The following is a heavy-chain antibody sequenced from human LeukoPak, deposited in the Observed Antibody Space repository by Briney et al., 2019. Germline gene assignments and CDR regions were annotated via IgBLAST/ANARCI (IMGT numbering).Heavy chain of an antibody. CDR3: ARDPYSSGRVGSAFDI. J-gene: IGHJ3*02. CDR1: GYTFTGHY. V-gene: IGHV1-46*01. Sequence: ASVKVSCKASGYTFTGHYMHWVRQAPGQGLEWMGIINPSGGSTSYAQKFQGRVTMTRDMSTSTVYMELSSLRSEDTAVYYCARDPYSSGRVGSAFDIWGQGTMVTVSS. D-gene: IGHD6-19*01. CDR2: INPSGGST.